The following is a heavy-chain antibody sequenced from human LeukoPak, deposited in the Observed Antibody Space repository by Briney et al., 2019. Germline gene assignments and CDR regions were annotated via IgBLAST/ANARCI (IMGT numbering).Heavy chain of an antibody. CDR1: GGSSSGYY. D-gene: IGHD2-15*01. J-gene: IGHJ4*02. V-gene: IGHV4-34*01. CDR3: ARGRRVVAATPTLYFDY. CDR2: INHSGST. Sequence: SETLSLTCAVYGGSSSGYYWSWIRQPPGKGLEWIGEINHSGSTNYNPSLKSRVTISVDTSKNQFSPKLSSVTAADTAVYYCARGRRVVAATPTLYFDYWGQGTLVTVSS.